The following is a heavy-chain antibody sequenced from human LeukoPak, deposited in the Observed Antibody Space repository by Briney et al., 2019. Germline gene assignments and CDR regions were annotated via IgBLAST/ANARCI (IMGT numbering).Heavy chain of an antibody. CDR3: ARVHGAFDI. CDR1: GFTVSSNY. Sequence: GGSLRLSCAASGFTVSSNYVSWVRQAPGKGLEWASYISSSGSTIYYADSVKGRFTISRDNAKNSLYLQMNSLRAEDTAVYYCARVHGAFDIWGQGTMVTVSS. CDR2: ISSSGSTI. V-gene: IGHV3-11*04. J-gene: IGHJ3*02.